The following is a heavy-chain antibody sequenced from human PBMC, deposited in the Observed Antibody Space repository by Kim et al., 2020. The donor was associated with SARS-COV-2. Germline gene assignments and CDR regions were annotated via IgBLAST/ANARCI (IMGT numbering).Heavy chain of an antibody. D-gene: IGHD5-18*01. V-gene: IGHV4-38-2*02. J-gene: IGHJ4*02. CDR2: IYHSGST. Sequence: SETLSLTCTVSGYSISSGYYWGWIRQPPGKGLEWIGSIYHSGSTYYNPSLKSRVTISVDTSKNQFSLKLSSVTAADTAVYYCAWSHSYGPKFDYWGQGTLVTVSS. CDR1: GYSISSGYY. CDR3: AWSHSYGPKFDY.